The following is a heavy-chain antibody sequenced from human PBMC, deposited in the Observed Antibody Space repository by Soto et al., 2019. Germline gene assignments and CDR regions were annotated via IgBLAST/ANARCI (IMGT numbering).Heavy chain of an antibody. V-gene: IGHV1-69*13. J-gene: IGHJ4*02. CDR2: IIPIFGTA. D-gene: IGHD2-2*02. Sequence: ASVKVSCKASGGTFSSYAISWVRQAPGQGLEWMGGIIPIFGTANYAQKFQGRVAITADESTSTAYMELSSLRSEDTAVYYCLVPLYPLDYWGQGTLVTVSS. CDR3: LVPLYPLDY. CDR1: GGTFSSYA.